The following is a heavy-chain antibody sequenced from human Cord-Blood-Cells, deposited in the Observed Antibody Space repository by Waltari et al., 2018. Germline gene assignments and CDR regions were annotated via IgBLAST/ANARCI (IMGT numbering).Heavy chain of an antibody. CDR1: GFTFSSYS. V-gene: IGHV3-21*01. Sequence: EVQLVESGGGLVKPGGSLRLSCAASGFTFSSYSMNWVRQAPGKGLEWVSSISSSISYIYYADSVKGRFTISRDNAKNSLYLQMNSLRAEDTAVYYCARVLVVYAFDAFDIWGQGTMVTVSS. D-gene: IGHD2-8*02. CDR2: ISSSISYI. CDR3: ARVLVVYAFDAFDI. J-gene: IGHJ3*02.